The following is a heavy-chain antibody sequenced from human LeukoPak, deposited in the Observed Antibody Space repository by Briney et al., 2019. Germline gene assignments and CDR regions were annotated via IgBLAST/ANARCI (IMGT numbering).Heavy chain of an antibody. V-gene: IGHV3-48*03. CDR3: ARKAVAAQWDY. D-gene: IGHD4-23*01. CDR1: GFTFSSYE. CDR2: ISSSGSTI. J-gene: IGHJ4*02. Sequence: GGSLRLSCAASGFTFSSYEMNWVHQAPGKGLEWVSYISSSGSTIYYADSVKGRFTISRDNAKNSLYLQMNSLRAEDTAVYYCARKAVAAQWDYWGQGTLVTVSS.